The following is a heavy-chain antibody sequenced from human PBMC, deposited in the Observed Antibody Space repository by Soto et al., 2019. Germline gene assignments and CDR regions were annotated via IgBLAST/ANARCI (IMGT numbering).Heavy chain of an antibody. D-gene: IGHD3-3*01. CDR2: IIPIFGTA. CDR3: ARGSRDFWSGYSWGIFDY. Sequence: QVQLVQSGAEVKKPGSSVKVSCKASGGTFSSYAISWVRQAPGQGLEWMGGIIPIFGTANYAQKFQGRVTITADKSTSTAYMELSSMRSEDTAVYYCARGSRDFWSGYSWGIFDYWGQGTLVTVSS. V-gene: IGHV1-69*06. J-gene: IGHJ4*02. CDR1: GGTFSSYA.